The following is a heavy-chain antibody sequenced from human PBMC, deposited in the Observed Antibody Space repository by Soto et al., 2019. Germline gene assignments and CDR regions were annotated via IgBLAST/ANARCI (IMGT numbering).Heavy chain of an antibody. CDR3: ANLPLLDY. CDR2: IYYSGST. CDR1: GGSISSSSYY. Sequence: SETLSLTCTVSGGSISSSSYYWGWIRQPPGKGLEWIGSIYYSGSTYYNPSLKSRVTISVDTSKNQFSLKLSSVTAADTAVYYCANLPLLDYWGQGTLVTVSS. J-gene: IGHJ4*02. V-gene: IGHV4-39*01.